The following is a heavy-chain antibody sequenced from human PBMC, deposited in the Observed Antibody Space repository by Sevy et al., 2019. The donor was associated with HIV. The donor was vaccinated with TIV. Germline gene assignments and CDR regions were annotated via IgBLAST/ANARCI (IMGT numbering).Heavy chain of an antibody. CDR1: DGSFSGYY. V-gene: IGHV4-34*01. D-gene: IGHD2-2*01. Sequence: SETLSLTCAVHDGSFSGYYWNWIRQLPGKGLEWIGEFNESGITYYNPSLKSRVTISVDTSKKQYSLKLNSVTAVDSAVYFCARSPPVVVVPGAPSWFDPWGQGTLVTVSS. CDR3: ARSPPVVVVPGAPSWFDP. CDR2: FNESGIT. J-gene: IGHJ5*02.